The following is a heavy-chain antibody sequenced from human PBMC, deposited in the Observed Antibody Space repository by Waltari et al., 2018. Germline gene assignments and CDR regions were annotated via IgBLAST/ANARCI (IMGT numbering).Heavy chain of an antibody. CDR2: ISYDGSNK. D-gene: IGHD6-19*01. J-gene: IGHJ4*02. V-gene: IGHV3-30*18. CDR3: AKDPGRTAVAGNADY. CDR1: GFTFSSYG. Sequence: QVQLVESGGGVVQPGRSLRLSCAASGFTFSSYGMNWVRQAPGKGLEWVAVISYDGSNKYYADSVKGRFTISRDNSKNTLYLQMNSLRAEDTAVYYCAKDPGRTAVAGNADYWGQGTLVTVSS.